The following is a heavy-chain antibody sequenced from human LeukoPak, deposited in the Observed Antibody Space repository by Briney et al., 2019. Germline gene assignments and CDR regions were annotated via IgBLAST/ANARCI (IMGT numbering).Heavy chain of an antibody. D-gene: IGHD1-26*01. CDR2: IYPADSDI. J-gene: IGHJ4*02. Sequence: GESLKISCKGSGYSFITYWIGWVRQMPGKGLEWMGIIYPADSDIRYSPSFQGQVTISADKSISTAYLQWSSLKASDTAMYYCARQGGAYYTVQIDYWGQGTLVTVSS. CDR3: ARQGGAYYTVQIDY. V-gene: IGHV5-51*01. CDR1: GYSFITYW.